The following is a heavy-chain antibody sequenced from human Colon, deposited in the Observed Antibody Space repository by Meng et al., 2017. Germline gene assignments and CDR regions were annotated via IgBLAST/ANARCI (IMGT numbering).Heavy chain of an antibody. V-gene: IGHV1-2*06. CDR1: GYTLY. Sequence: QVQLVQSVAEVKKPGASVTVSCKASGYTLYIHWVRLRPGEGLEWMGRINPRTGDTKSAQSFQGRVTMTRDTSTTTFSMDLRSLTTDDSAIYFCARESADGGSFDLWGQGIL. D-gene: IGHD2-15*01. CDR2: INPRTGDT. CDR3: ARESADGGSFDL. J-gene: IGHJ4*02.